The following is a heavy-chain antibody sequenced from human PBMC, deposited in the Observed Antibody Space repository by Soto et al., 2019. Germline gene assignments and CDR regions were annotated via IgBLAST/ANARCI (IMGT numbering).Heavy chain of an antibody. Sequence: QVRLVESGGGVVQPGRSLRLSCTASGFSFSSYAMYWFRQPPGKGLEWVAVISHDGINKHYADSVKCRVTVSRDNSNRSLDLQLNSLRGEDTAMYYCARDMYSSDYFVKWFEPWGQGTLVTVSS. CDR1: GFSFSSYA. D-gene: IGHD6-19*01. CDR3: ARDMYSSDYFVKWFEP. V-gene: IGHV3-30-3*01. CDR2: ISHDGINK. J-gene: IGHJ5*02.